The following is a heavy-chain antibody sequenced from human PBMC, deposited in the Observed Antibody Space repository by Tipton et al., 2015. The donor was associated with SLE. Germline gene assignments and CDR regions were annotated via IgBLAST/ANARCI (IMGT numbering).Heavy chain of an antibody. CDR2: ANRNEGT. CDR3: ARDRRGWYFDL. CDR1: GASTNTKY. D-gene: IGHD3-10*01. J-gene: IGHJ2*01. Sequence: LRLSCTVSGASTNTKYWTWIRQSPGKGLEWIGYANRNEGTKIKSSLERRVTISLDTSRSQFSLRLSPVTAADTAVYYCARDRRGWYFDLWGRGTLVTVSS. V-gene: IGHV4-59*13.